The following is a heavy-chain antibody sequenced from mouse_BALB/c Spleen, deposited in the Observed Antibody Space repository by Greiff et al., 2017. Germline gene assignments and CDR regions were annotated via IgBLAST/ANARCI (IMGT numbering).Heavy chain of an antibody. Sequence: EVQGVESGGGLVKPGGSLKLSCAASGFAFSSYDMSWVRQTPEKRLEWVAYISSGGGSTYYPDSVKGRFTISRDNAKNNLYLQMSSLKSEDTAMYYCARDLDGNYGAMDYWGQGTSVTVSS. CDR3: ARDLDGNYGAMDY. CDR2: ISSGGGST. D-gene: IGHD2-1*01. CDR1: GFAFSSYD. V-gene: IGHV5-12-1*01. J-gene: IGHJ4*01.